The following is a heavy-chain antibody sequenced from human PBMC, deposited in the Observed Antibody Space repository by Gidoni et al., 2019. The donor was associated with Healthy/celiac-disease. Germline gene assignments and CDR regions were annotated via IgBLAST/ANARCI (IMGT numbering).Heavy chain of an antibody. Sequence: SGGSTYYADSVKGRFTISRDNSKNTLYLQMNSLRAEDTAVYYCANSPRTVAVYYYWGQGTLVTVSS. V-gene: IGHV3-23*01. CDR3: ANSPRTVAVYYY. D-gene: IGHD6-19*01. CDR2: SGGST. J-gene: IGHJ4*02.